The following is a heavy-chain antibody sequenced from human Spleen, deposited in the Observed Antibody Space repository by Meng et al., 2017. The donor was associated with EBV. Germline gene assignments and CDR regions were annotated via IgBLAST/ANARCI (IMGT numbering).Heavy chain of an antibody. V-gene: IGHV4-4*02. J-gene: IGHJ4*02. D-gene: IGHD2-15*01. CDR1: RGFITSGDW. CDR2: IHHSGGT. CDR3: ARAGYHRPASEY. Sequence: QVPLRESGPGLVRPSVTLSLPCAVSRGFITSGDWWSGVRQSPGKGLEWIGEIHHSGGTSYNPSLKSRVTISLDMSKDQFSLRLSSVTAADTAVYYCARAGYHRPASEYWGQGTLVTVSS.